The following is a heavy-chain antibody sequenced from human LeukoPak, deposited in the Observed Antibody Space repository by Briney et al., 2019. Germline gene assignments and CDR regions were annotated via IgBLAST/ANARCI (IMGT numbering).Heavy chain of an antibody. D-gene: IGHD2-2*01. CDR1: GGSFCGYY. V-gene: IGHV4-34*01. Sequence: PSETLSLTCAVYGGSFCGYYWSWIRQPPGKGLEWIGEINHSGSTNYNPSLKSRVTISVDTSKNQFSLKLSSVTAADTAVYYCATTVPAAMSPHWGQGTLVTVSS. CDR2: INHSGST. J-gene: IGHJ1*01. CDR3: ATTVPAAMSPH.